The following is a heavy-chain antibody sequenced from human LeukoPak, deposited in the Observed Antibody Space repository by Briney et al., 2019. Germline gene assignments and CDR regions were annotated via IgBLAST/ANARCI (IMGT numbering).Heavy chain of an antibody. J-gene: IGHJ4*02. CDR2: ISYDGSSK. V-gene: IGHV3-30-3*01. Sequence: GGSLRLSCAASGFTFSSYAMQWVRQAPGKGLEWVAVISYDGSSKYSADSVKGRFTISRDHSKSTLYLQMNSLRAEDTAVYYCARDSTDGVIPRELHPPFDYWGQGALVTVSS. D-gene: IGHD1-26*01. CDR1: GFTFSSYA. CDR3: ARDSTDGVIPRELHPPFDY.